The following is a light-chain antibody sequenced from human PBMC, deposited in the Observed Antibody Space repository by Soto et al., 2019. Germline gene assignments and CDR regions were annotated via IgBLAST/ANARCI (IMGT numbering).Light chain of an antibody. CDR1: SSDVGGYNY. V-gene: IGLV2-14*01. J-gene: IGLJ2*01. CDR2: EVN. Sequence: QSALTQPASVSGSPGQSITISCTGTSSDVGGYNYVSWYQRHPGKAPKLMIYEVNNRPSGVSNRFSGSKSGNTASLTISGLQAEDEADYYCSSYTSSSTLVVFGGGTKLTVL. CDR3: SSYTSSSTLVV.